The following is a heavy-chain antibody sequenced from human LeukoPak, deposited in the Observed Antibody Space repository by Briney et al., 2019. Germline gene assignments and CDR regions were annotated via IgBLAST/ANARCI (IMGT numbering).Heavy chain of an antibody. V-gene: IGHV4-34*01. CDR1: GGSFSGYY. J-gene: IGHJ4*02. CDR3: ARGWGYCSSTSCPGTFFFDY. CDR2: INHSGST. D-gene: IGHD2-2*01. Sequence: KPSETLSLTCAVYGGSFSGYYWSWIRQPPGKGLEWIGEINHSGSTNYNPSLKSRVTISVDTSKNQFSLKLSSVTAADTAVYYCARGWGYCSSTSCPGTFFFDYWGQGTLVTVSS.